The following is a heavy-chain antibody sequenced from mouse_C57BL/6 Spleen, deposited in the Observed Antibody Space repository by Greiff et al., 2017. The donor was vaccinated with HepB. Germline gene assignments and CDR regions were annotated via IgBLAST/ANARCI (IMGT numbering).Heavy chain of an antibody. D-gene: IGHD2-3*01. Sequence: QVQLQQSGAELVKPGASVKISCKASGYAFSSYWMNWVKQRPGKGLEWIGQIYPGDGDTNYNGKFKGKATLTADKSSSTAYMQLSSLTSEDSAVYFGARWDGYYRMGDYWGQGTSVTVSS. CDR3: ARWDGYYRMGDY. V-gene: IGHV1-80*01. CDR1: GYAFSSYW. CDR2: IYPGDGDT. J-gene: IGHJ4*01.